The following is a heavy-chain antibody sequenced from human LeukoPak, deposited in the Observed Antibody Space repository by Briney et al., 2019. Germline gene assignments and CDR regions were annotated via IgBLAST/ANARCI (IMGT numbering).Heavy chain of an antibody. Sequence: GGSLRLSCAGSGFTLSSYWMSWVRQAPGKGLEWVANMNQDGSDKNYVDSVKGRFTISRDNAKNSLYLQMNSLRAEDTAVYYCARESTRERPGCWGQGTLVTVSS. J-gene: IGHJ4*02. CDR2: MNQDGSDK. CDR3: ARESTRERPGC. D-gene: IGHD5/OR15-5a*01. V-gene: IGHV3-7*01. CDR1: GFTLSSYW.